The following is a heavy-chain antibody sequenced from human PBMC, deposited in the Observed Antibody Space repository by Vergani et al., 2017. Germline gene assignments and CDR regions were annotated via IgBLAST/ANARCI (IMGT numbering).Heavy chain of an antibody. V-gene: IGHV1-8*01. Sequence: QVQLVQSGAEVKKPGASVKVSCKASGYTFTSYDINWVRQATGQGLEWMGWMNPNSGNTGYAQKFQGRVTMTRNTSISTAYMELSSLRSEDTAVHYCARGRYTNGVCYFNDAFDIWGQGTMVTVSS. D-gene: IGHD2-8*01. CDR2: MNPNSGNT. J-gene: IGHJ3*02. CDR1: GYTFTSYD. CDR3: ARGRYTNGVCYFNDAFDI.